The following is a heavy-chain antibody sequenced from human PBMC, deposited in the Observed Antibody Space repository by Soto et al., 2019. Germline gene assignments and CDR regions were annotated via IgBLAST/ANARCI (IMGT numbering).Heavy chain of an antibody. V-gene: IGHV4-59*08. CDR3: ARARDYFAFDI. D-gene: IGHD4-17*01. CDR2: IYYGGTT. Sequence: PSETLSLTCTVSGGSFSPYYWAWIRQPPGKGLEWIGYIYYGGTTSYNPSLKSRVTITLETSKSQFSLRLTSVTAADTAVYYCARARDYFAFDIWGQGTMVTVSS. J-gene: IGHJ3*02. CDR1: GGSFSPYY.